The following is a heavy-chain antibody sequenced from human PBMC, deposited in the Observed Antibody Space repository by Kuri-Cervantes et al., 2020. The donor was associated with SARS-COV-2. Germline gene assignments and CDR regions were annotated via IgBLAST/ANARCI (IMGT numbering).Heavy chain of an antibody. J-gene: IGHJ4*02. D-gene: IGHD6-13*01. Sequence: SVKVSCKASGYTFTSYGISWVRQAPGQGLEWMGGINPVFGIANYAQKFQGRVTITADKSTSTAYMELSSLRSEDTAVYYCATVAAALRRHPVDYWGQGTLVTVSS. V-gene: IGHV1-69*10. CDR3: ATVAAALRRHPVDY. CDR2: INPVFGIA. CDR1: GYTFTSYG.